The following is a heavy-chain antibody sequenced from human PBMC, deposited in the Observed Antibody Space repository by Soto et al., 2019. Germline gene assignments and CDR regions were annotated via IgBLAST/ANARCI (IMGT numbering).Heavy chain of an antibody. Sequence: ASVKVSCKASGYTFTSYGISWVRQAPGQGLEWMGWISAYNGNTNYAQKLQGRVTMTTDTSTSTAYMELRSLRSDDTPVYYCARDLFPTYYYDSSGYYGGLHDAFDIWGQQTMVTVSS. CDR1: GYTFTSYG. CDR3: ARDLFPTYYYDSSGYYGGLHDAFDI. D-gene: IGHD3-22*01. J-gene: IGHJ3*02. CDR2: ISAYNGNT. V-gene: IGHV1-18*01.